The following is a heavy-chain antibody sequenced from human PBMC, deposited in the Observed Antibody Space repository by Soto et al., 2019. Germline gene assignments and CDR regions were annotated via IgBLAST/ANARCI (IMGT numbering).Heavy chain of an antibody. CDR3: ARVDYDTETYYYDH. D-gene: IGHD3-22*01. CDR2: VYQSGSA. Sequence: QLQLQESGSGLVKPSQTLSLTCTVSGGSIRRDAYAWSWIRQPPGKGLEWIGYVYQSGSAYYDPSLESRVTIARDTSRNEFSLKLTSVTAADTAVYFCARVDYDTETYYYDHWGLGTLITVSP. J-gene: IGHJ5*02. CDR1: GGSIRRDAYA. V-gene: IGHV4-30-2*01.